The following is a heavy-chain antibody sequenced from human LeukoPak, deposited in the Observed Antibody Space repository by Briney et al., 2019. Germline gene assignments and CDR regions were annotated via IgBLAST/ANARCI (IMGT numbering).Heavy chain of an antibody. Sequence: SETLSLTCTVSGGSISSYYWNWIRQPPGKGPEWIGCISDTGTNKYNPAFKSRVTISVDTSKNQFSLKLTSVTAADTAVYFCATGYYEPFEKWGQGTLVSVSS. CDR1: GGSISSYY. V-gene: IGHV4-59*01. CDR2: ISDTGTN. J-gene: IGHJ4*02. CDR3: ATGYYEPFEK. D-gene: IGHD3-22*01.